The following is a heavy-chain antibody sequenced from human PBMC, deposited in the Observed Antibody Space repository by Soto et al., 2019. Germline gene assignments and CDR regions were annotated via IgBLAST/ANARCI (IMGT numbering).Heavy chain of an antibody. CDR1: GFTFSSYG. D-gene: IGHD2-15*01. J-gene: IGHJ4*02. Sequence: GGSLRLSCVVSGFTFSSYGMNWVRQAPGKGLEWVATISFDGSNKNYADSVKGRFTISRDNSENTLYMQMNSLRPEDTAVYYCAKDIRYGGKSGVADYWGQGNLVTVSS. CDR3: AKDIRYGGKSGVADY. V-gene: IGHV3-30*18. CDR2: ISFDGSNK.